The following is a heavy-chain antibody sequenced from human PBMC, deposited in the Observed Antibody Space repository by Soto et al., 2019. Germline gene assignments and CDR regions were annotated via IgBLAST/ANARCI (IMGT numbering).Heavy chain of an antibody. V-gene: IGHV5-10-1*01. J-gene: IGHJ3*02. CDR1: GYTFTSYW. Sequence: GESLKISCKVSGYTFTSYWITWVRQMPGKGLEWMGRIDPSGSYTNYSSSFQGHVTISVDKSISTAYLQWSSLKASDTAMYYCASNSQGAYDIWGQGTMVTVS. CDR2: IDPSGSYT. D-gene: IGHD2-21*01. CDR3: ASNSQGAYDI.